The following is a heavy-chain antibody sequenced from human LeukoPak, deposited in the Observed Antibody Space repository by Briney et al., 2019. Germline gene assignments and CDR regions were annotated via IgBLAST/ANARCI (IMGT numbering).Heavy chain of an antibody. V-gene: IGHV3-7*04. D-gene: IGHD3-3*01. Sequence: GGSLRLSCAASGFTFSSYWMSWVRQAPGKGLEWMANIKGDGSEKFYVDSVKGRFTISRDNAKNSLYLQMNRLRGEDTAVYYCARGDFWSGPFTDAFDIWGQGTMVTVSS. J-gene: IGHJ3*02. CDR1: GFTFSSYW. CDR3: ARGDFWSGPFTDAFDI. CDR2: IKGDGSEK.